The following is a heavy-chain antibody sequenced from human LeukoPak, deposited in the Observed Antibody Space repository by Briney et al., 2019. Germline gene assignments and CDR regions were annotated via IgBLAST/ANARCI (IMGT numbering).Heavy chain of an antibody. D-gene: IGHD4-17*01. Sequence: SETLSLTCTVSGGSIRSDHWSWIRKPAGKGLEWMGYIYYSGSTNYNPSLKSRVTISVDTSKTQFSLKLRSVTAADTAVYYCARAHDYGDYKKWFDPWGQGTLVTVSS. V-gene: IGHV4-59*01. J-gene: IGHJ5*02. CDR2: IYYSGST. CDR1: GGSIRSDH. CDR3: ARAHDYGDYKKWFDP.